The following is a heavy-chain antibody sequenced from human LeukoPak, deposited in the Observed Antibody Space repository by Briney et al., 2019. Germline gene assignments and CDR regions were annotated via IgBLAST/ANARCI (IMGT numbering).Heavy chain of an antibody. Sequence: GGSLRLSCATSTFTFSRYAMHWVRQAPGKGLEWVAVISYDGSNKYYADSVKGRFTISRDNSKNTLYLQMNSLRAEDTAVYYCARDGGRDWFDPWGQGTLVTVSS. J-gene: IGHJ5*02. V-gene: IGHV3-30-3*01. D-gene: IGHD3-16*01. CDR1: TFTFSRYA. CDR2: ISYDGSNK. CDR3: ARDGGRDWFDP.